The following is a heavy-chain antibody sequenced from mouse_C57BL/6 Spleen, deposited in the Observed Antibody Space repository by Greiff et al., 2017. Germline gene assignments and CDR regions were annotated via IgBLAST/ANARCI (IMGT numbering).Heavy chain of an antibody. CDR3: AQGDGSSYLDD. J-gene: IGHJ2*01. D-gene: IGHD1-1*01. CDR2: IDPSDSYT. Sequence: QVQLQQPGAELVMPGASVKLSCKASGYTFTSYWMNWVKQRPGQGLEWIGEIDPSDSYTNYNQKFKGKSTLTVDKSSSTAYMQLSSLTSEDSAVYYCAQGDGSSYLDDWGQGTTLTVSS. CDR1: GYTFTSYW. V-gene: IGHV1-69*01.